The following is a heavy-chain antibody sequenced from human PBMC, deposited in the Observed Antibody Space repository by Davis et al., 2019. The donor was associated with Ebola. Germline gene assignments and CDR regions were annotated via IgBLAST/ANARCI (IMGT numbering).Heavy chain of an antibody. D-gene: IGHD3-10*01. CDR1: GFSLSTSGVG. J-gene: IGHJ4*02. CDR2: IYWDDDK. CDR3: TSYDSGRGFDY. Sequence: SGPTLVKPTQTLTLTCTFSGFSLSTSGVGVGWIRQPPGKALDWLALIYWDDDKRYSPSLKSRLTITKDTSKNQVVLTMTNMDPVDTATYYCTSYDSGRGFDYWGQGTLVTVSS. V-gene: IGHV2-5*02.